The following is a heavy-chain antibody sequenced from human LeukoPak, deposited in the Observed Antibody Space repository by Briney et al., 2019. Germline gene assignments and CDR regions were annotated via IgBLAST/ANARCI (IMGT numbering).Heavy chain of an antibody. J-gene: IGHJ5*02. CDR3: ARLTKPVVVPAERESGWFDP. CDR2: IYYSGST. D-gene: IGHD2-2*01. V-gene: IGHV4-59*12. CDR1: GGSISSYY. Sequence: SETLSLTCTVSGGSISSYYWSWIRQPPGKGLEWIGYIYYSGSTNYNPSLKSRVTISVDTSKNQFSLKLSSVTAADTAVYYCARLTKPVVVPAERESGWFDPWGQGTLVTVSS.